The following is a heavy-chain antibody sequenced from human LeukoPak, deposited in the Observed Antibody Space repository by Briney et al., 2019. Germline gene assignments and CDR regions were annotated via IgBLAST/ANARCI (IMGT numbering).Heavy chain of an antibody. V-gene: IGHV3-33*01. CDR1: GFTFSSYG. D-gene: IGHD2-2*01. CDR3: ARESGCSSTSCYDPLYYYYGMDV. J-gene: IGHJ6*04. Sequence: GGSLRLSCAASGFTFSSYGMHWVRQAPGKGLEWVAVIWYDGSNKYYADSVKGRFTISRDNSKNTLYLQMNSLRAEDTAVYYCARESGCSSTSCYDPLYYYYGMDVWGKGTTVTVSS. CDR2: IWYDGSNK.